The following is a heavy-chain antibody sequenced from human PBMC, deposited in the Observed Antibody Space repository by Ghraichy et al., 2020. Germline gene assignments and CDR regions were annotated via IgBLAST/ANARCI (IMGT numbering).Heavy chain of an antibody. V-gene: IGHV1-69*04. CDR3: ARVASRRDGYNSDY. CDR2: IIPILGIA. CDR1: GGTFSSYA. Sequence: SVKVSCKASGGTFSSYAISWVRQAPGQGLEWMGRIIPILGIANYAQKFQGRVTITADKSTSTAYMELSSLRSEDTAVYYCARVASRRDGYNSDYWGQGTLVTVSS. D-gene: IGHD5-24*01. J-gene: IGHJ4*02.